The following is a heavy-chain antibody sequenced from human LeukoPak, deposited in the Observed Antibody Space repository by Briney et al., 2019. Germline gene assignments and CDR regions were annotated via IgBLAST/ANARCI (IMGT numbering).Heavy chain of an antibody. CDR3: AKRGVVIRVILVGFHKEAYYFDS. D-gene: IGHD3-22*01. CDR1: GITLSNYG. J-gene: IGHJ4*02. V-gene: IGHV3-23*01. CDR2: LSGSGGST. Sequence: PGGSLRLSCAVSGITLSNYGMTWVRQAPGKGLEWVAGLSGSGGSTNYADSVKGRFTISRDNAKNTLYLQMNSLSAEDTAVYFCAKRGVVIRVILVGFHKEAYYFDSWGQGVLVTVSS.